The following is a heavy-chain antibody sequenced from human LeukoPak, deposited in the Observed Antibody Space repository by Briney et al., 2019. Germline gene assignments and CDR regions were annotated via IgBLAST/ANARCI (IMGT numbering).Heavy chain of an antibody. CDR1: GFTFSSYA. CDR2: ISGSGGST. Sequence: TGGSLRLSCAASGFTFSSYAMSWVRQAPGKGLEWVSAISGSGGSTYYADSVKGRFTISRDNSKNTLYLQMNSLRAEDTAVYYCAKDNKETKGGFDYWGQGTLVTVSS. D-gene: IGHD1-26*01. J-gene: IGHJ4*02. CDR3: AKDNKETKGGFDY. V-gene: IGHV3-23*01.